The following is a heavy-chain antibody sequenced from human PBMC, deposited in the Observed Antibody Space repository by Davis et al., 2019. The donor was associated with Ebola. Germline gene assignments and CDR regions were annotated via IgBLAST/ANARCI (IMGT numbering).Heavy chain of an antibody. D-gene: IGHD1-14*01. CDR3: VRRLNQGSPYSGMDV. CDR2: TYYSSKWYT. Sequence: PSETLSLTCAISGDSVSGNNGAWNWIRQSPSRGLEWLGRTYYSSKWYTDYAVSVKSRITINPDTSKNQFSLHLNSVTPEDTAVYYCVRRLNQGSPYSGMDVWGSGTTVTVSS. J-gene: IGHJ6*04. V-gene: IGHV6-1*01. CDR1: GDSVSGNNGA.